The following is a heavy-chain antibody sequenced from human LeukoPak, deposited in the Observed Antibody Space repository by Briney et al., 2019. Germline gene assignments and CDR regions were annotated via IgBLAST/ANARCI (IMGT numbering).Heavy chain of an antibody. CDR1: GFTFSSYG. CDR3: AKDRIVGATSGYYFDY. CDR2: IRDDGSNT. D-gene: IGHD1-26*01. V-gene: IGHV3-30*02. Sequence: GGSLRLSCAASGFTFSSYGMYWVRQAPGKGLEWVAFIRDDGSNTYCADSGKGRFSISRDNSKNTLCLQLRGLRTGDTAVYYCAKDRIVGATSGYYFDYLGQGSLVTVSS. J-gene: IGHJ4*02.